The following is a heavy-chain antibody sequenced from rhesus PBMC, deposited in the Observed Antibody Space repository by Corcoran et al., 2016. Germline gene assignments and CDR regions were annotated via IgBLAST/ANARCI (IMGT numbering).Heavy chain of an antibody. V-gene: IGHV4-106*01. J-gene: IGHJ4*01. CDR3: ARDRGSGWPGFDY. D-gene: IGHD6-31*01. CDR1: GGSISDDYY. CDR2: IYGSCGGT. Sequence: QVQLQESGPGLVKPSETLSLTCAVSGGSISDDYYWSWIRQPPGKGLEWIGYIYGSCGGTNYNPSRKNRVTISIDTSKNQFSRKLSSVTAADTAVYYCARDRGSGWPGFDYWGQGVLVTVSS.